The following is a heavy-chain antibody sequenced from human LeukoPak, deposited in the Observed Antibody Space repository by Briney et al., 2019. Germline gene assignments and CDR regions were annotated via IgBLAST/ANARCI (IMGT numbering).Heavy chain of an antibody. CDR2: IKQDGNER. CDR1: GALSSRSW. J-gene: IGHJ4*02. V-gene: IGHV3-7*01. Sequence: GGSLRLSCAASGALSSRSWMNWVRQAPGKGLEWVANIKQDGNERYYVDSVRGRFTISRDNAKNSMYLQMNSLRDEDTAVYYCAREGTDYYDSSGYYSYWGQGTLVTVSS. CDR3: AREGTDYYDSSGYYSY. D-gene: IGHD3-22*01.